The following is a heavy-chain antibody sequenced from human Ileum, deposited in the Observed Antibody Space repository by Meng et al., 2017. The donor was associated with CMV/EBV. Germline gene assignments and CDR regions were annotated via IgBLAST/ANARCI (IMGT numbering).Heavy chain of an antibody. CDR3: AGGADSVSYLHT. J-gene: IGHJ5*02. Sequence: GSLRLSCAVSGGPISSFYWNWIRQSPGKGLEWIGYIYYSGITNSNPSLKSRVSISIDAPKNQFSLKLRSVTAADTAVYFCAGGADSVSYLHTWGQGTLVTVSS. D-gene: IGHD1-26*01. CDR1: GGPISSFY. V-gene: IGHV4-59*01. CDR2: IYYSGIT.